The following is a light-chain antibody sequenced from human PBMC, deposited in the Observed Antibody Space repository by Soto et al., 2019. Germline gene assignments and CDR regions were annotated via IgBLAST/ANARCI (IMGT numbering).Light chain of an antibody. V-gene: IGKV1-27*01. CDR1: QGLSHS. CDR3: QEYYSPPFT. CDR2: VAS. Sequence: DLHMTQSPSSLSASVGASVTLTCRARQGLSHSLAWYQQKPGEVPELLIYVASTLQSGVPSRFSGSGFGTDFTLTISSLQPEDVASYYCQEYYSPPFTFGPGTKVEIK. J-gene: IGKJ3*01.